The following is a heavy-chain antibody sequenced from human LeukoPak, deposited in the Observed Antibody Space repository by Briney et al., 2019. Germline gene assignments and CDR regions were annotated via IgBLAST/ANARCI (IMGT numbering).Heavy chain of an antibody. CDR2: MNPNSGNT. CDR3: ARVPAAIGYYYYGMDV. V-gene: IGHV1-8*01. CDR1: GYTFTSYD. Sequence: ASVKVSCKASGYTFTSYDINWVRQATGQGLEWMGWMNPNSGNTGYAQKFQGRVTMTRNTSISTAYMELSSLRSEDTAVHYCARVPAAIGYYYYGMDVWGQGTTVTVSS. J-gene: IGHJ6*02. D-gene: IGHD2-2*01.